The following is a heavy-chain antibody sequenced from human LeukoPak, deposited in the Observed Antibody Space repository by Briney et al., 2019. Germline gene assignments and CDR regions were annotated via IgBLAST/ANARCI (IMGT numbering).Heavy chain of an antibody. CDR1: GGSISSCSYY. D-gene: IGHD4-11*01. CDR2: VYYTGNT. J-gene: IGHJ5*02. Sequence: PSETLSLTCTVSGGSISSCSYYWGWIRQPPGKGLEYIGSVYYTGNTYYNPSLKSRVTISVDTSKIQFSLKLNSVTAADTAVYYCSTSTGTTYNSFDPWGQGTLVTVSS. V-gene: IGHV4-39*07. CDR3: STSTGTTYNSFDP.